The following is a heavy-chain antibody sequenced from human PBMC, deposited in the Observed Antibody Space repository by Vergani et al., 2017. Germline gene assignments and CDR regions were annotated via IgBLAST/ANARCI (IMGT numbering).Heavy chain of an antibody. Sequence: EVQRLESGGGLVQPGGSLRLSCAASGFTFSIYAMSWVRQAPGKGREWVSAISGSGGSTYYADSVKGLFTLSRDNSKNTLYLQMNSLRAEDTALYYCAKDTAGGRSGLTGFDPWGQGTLVTVSS. CDR3: AKDTAGGRSGLTGFDP. CDR1: GFTFSIYA. V-gene: IGHV3-23*01. J-gene: IGHJ5*02. D-gene: IGHD3-3*01. CDR2: ISGSGGST.